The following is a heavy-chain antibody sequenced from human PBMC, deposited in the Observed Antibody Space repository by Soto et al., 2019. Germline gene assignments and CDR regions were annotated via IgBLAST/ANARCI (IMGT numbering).Heavy chain of an antibody. CDR3: AREDSIIIPAVSDF. CDR1: GFYFNNYG. J-gene: IGHJ4*02. Sequence: WGSLRLACEVSGFYFNNYGINFFRHSPGKWLEWVSSVSKSDYTYYSDSVKGRFTISRDNAKNSVSLQMNSLRAEDTAVYYCAREDSIIIPAVSDFWGQGTLVTV. CDR2: VSKSDYT. D-gene: IGHD2-2*01. V-gene: IGHV3-21*01.